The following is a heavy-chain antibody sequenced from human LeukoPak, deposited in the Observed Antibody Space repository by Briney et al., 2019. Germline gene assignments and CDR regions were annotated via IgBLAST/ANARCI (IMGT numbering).Heavy chain of an antibody. CDR2: IGYSGRLT. D-gene: IGHD3-16*01. CDR3: ASIGGWGTYPLDS. V-gene: IGHV3-23*01. J-gene: IGHJ4*02. CDR1: GFTLTSYT. Sequence: GRSLRLSCAASGFTLTSYTMSRVRQGPDNGLRWVSGIGYSGRLTSYAVSVKGRFTISRDNSKDTLYLQMNSLRVEDTAVYYCASIGGWGTYPLDSWGQGTLVSVSS.